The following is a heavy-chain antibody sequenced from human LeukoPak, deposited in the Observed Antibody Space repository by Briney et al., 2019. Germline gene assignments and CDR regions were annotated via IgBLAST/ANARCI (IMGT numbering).Heavy chain of an antibody. Sequence: PGGSLRLSCAASGFTVSSNYMSWVRQAPGKGLEWVSVLYASGSAYYADSVKGRFTISRDNSKNTLYLQMNSLRAEDTAVYYCARVRPYDYVWGSYRPLDYWGQGTLVSVSS. D-gene: IGHD3-16*02. V-gene: IGHV3-53*01. CDR3: ARVRPYDYVWGSYRPLDY. CDR1: GFTVSSNY. CDR2: LYASGSA. J-gene: IGHJ4*02.